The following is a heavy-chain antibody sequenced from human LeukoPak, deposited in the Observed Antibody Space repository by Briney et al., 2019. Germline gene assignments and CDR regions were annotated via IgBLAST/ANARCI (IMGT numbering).Heavy chain of an antibody. CDR3: AIDSSGYYYWAY. Sequence: SETLSLTCTVSGGSISSSSYYWGWIRQPPGKGLEWIGSIYYSGSTYYNPSLKSRVTISVDTSKNQFSLKLSSVTAADTAVYYCAIDSSGYYYWAYWGQGTLVTV. V-gene: IGHV4-39*01. D-gene: IGHD3-22*01. CDR1: GGSISSSSYY. J-gene: IGHJ4*02. CDR2: IYYSGST.